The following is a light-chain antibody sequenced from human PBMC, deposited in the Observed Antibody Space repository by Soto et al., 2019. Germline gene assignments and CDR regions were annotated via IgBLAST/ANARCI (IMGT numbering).Light chain of an antibody. CDR3: RSYTSSSKVV. J-gene: IGLJ2*01. V-gene: IGLV2-14*01. CDR1: SSDVGGYNY. CDR2: DVS. Sequence: QSALTQPASVSGSPGQSITISCTGTSSDVGGYNYVSWYQQHPGKAPKLMIYDVSNRPSGVSNRFSGSKSGNTASLTISGLQAEDEADYYCRSYTSSSKVVFGGGTKVTVL.